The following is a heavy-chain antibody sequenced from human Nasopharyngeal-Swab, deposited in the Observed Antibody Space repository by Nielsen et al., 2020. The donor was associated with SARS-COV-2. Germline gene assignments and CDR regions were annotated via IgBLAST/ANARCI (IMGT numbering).Heavy chain of an antibody. CDR1: GFTFSSYA. D-gene: IGHD1-1*01. Sequence: GESLKISCAASGFTFSSYAMSWVRQAPGKGLEWVSAISGSGGSTYYAGSVKGRFTISRDNSKNTLYLQMNSLRAEDTAVYYCAKGLLEFDYWGQGTLVTVSS. CDR3: AKGLLEFDY. CDR2: ISGSGGST. V-gene: IGHV3-23*01. J-gene: IGHJ4*02.